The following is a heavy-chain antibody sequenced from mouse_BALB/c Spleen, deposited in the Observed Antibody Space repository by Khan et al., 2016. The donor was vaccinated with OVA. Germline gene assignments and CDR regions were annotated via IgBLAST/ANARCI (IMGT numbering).Heavy chain of an antibody. CDR3: ARTARIKY. CDR2: ISHSGST. D-gene: IGHD1-2*01. Sequence: QLEESGPGLVKPSQSLSLTCTVTGYSITSGYVRNWIRQFPGNNQEWMGNISHSGSTNYNPSLKSRITITRDTSKNQFFLQLNSVTTEDTATYYCARTARIKYWGQGTTLTVSS. CDR1: GYSITSGYV. J-gene: IGHJ2*01. V-gene: IGHV3-2*02.